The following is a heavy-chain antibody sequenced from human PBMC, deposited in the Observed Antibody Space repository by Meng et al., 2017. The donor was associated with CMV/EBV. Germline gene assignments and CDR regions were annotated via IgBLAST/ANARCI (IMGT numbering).Heavy chain of an antibody. D-gene: IGHD2-2*02. CDR2: IRSKAYGGTT. Sequence: GGSLRLSCTASGFTFGAYAMSWVRQAPGKGLGWVGFIRSKAYGGTTEYAASVKGRFTISRDDSKSIAYLQMNSLKTEDTAVYYCTSSYNWGQGTLVTVSS. J-gene: IGHJ4*02. CDR3: TSSYN. V-gene: IGHV3-49*04. CDR1: GFTFGAYA.